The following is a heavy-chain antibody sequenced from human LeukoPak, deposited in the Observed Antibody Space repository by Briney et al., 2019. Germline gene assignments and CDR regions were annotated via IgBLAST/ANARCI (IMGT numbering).Heavy chain of an antibody. CDR2: IWYDGNNK. D-gene: IGHD4-17*01. CDR3: AREHTTVTSLLDY. Sequence: GGSVRLSCAASGFTFNSYGIHWVRQAPGKGLEWVAVIWYDGNNKYYADSVKGRFTISRDSSKNTMYLQMNSLRAEDTAVYYCAREHTTVTSLLDYWGQGTLVTVSS. V-gene: IGHV3-33*01. J-gene: IGHJ4*02. CDR1: GFTFNSYG.